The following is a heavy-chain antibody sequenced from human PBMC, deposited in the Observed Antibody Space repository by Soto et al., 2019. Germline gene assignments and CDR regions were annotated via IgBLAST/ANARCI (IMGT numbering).Heavy chain of an antibody. J-gene: IGHJ3*02. CDR1: GFTFSSYA. Sequence: GGSLRLSCAASGFTFSSYAMNWVRQAPGKGLEWVAAISYDGSNKYYAPSVKGRFTIARDNSKDTLYLQMNSQRDEDTAVYYGARESLGCTDVPFDIWGQGTMVTVSS. CDR3: ARESLGCTDVPFDI. D-gene: IGHD3-16*01. V-gene: IGHV3-30*04. CDR2: ISYDGSNK.